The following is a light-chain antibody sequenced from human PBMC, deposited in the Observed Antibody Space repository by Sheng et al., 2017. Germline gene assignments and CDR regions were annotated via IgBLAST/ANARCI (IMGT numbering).Light chain of an antibody. V-gene: IGLV2-14*03. J-gene: IGLJ1*01. CDR2: DVN. CDR3: SSYGSGSTFYV. Sequence: QSALTQPASVSGSPGQSITISCTGSSSDVGADNYVSWYQHHPGKAPKLMIYDVNYRPSGVSNRFSGSKSGNTASLTISGLQAEDEADYYCSSYGSGSTFYVIGTGTRVTVL. CDR1: SSDVGADNY.